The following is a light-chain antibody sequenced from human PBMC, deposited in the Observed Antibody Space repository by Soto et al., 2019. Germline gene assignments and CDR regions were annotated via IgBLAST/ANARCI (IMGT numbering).Light chain of an antibody. CDR2: KTS. V-gene: IGKV1-5*03. J-gene: IGKJ4*01. CDR3: QQYKSFSLT. Sequence: DIQMTQSPSTLSASVGDRVTITCRASQSISNWLAWYQQKPGKAPKLLIYKTSNLGSGVPSRFSGSGSGTEFSLTISSLQPDDFATYYCQQYKSFSLTFGGGTRVEVK. CDR1: QSISNW.